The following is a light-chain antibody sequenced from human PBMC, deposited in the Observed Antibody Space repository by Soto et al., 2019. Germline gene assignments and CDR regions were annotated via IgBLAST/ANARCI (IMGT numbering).Light chain of an antibody. V-gene: IGLV1-40*01. CDR1: SSNIGAGYD. J-gene: IGLJ3*02. CDR2: GNS. Sequence: QSVLTQPPSVSGAPGQRVTISCTGSSSNIGAGYDVHWYQQLPGTAPKVLIYGNSNRPSGVPDRFSGSESGTSASLAITGLQAEDEADYYCQSYDSSLSGWVFGGGTKLTVL. CDR3: QSYDSSLSGWV.